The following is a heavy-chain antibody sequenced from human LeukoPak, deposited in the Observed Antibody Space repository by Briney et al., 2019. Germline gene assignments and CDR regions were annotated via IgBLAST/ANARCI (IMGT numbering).Heavy chain of an antibody. CDR3: ARGRVRLWFGELLF. J-gene: IGHJ4*02. CDR1: GYTFTSYG. D-gene: IGHD3-10*01. V-gene: IGHV1-18*01. Sequence: ASVKVSCKASGYTFTSYGISWVRQAPGQGLEWMGWISAYNGNTNYAQKLQGRVTMTTDTSTSTAYMELSRLRSDDTAVYYCARGRVRLWFGELLFWGQGTLVTVSS. CDR2: ISAYNGNT.